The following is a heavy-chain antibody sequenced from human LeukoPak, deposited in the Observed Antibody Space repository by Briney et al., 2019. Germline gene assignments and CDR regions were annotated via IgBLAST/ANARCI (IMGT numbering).Heavy chain of an antibody. D-gene: IGHD3-22*01. CDR3: ARDRSGYYDY. J-gene: IGHJ4*02. V-gene: IGHV4-59*01. CDR2: IYYSGST. CDR1: GGSISSYY. Sequence: SETLSLTCTVSGGSISSYYWSWIRQPPGKGLEWIGYIYYSGSTNYNPSLKSRVTTSVDTSKNRFSLKLSSVTAADTAVYYCARDRSGYYDYWGQGTLVTVSS.